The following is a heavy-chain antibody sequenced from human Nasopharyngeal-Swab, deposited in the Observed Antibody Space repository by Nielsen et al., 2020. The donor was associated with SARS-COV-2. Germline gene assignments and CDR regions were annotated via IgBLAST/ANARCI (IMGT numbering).Heavy chain of an antibody. CDR2: IKSKTDGGTT. CDR3: TTDTLSPYCSGGSCYPGWFDP. CDR1: GFTFSNAW. Sequence: GGSLRLSCAASGFTFSNAWMSWVRQAPGKGLEWVGRIKSKTDGGTTDCAAPVKGRFTISRDDSKNTLYLQMNSLKTEDTAVYYCTTDTLSPYCSGGSCYPGWFDPWGQGTLVTVSS. V-gene: IGHV3-15*01. J-gene: IGHJ5*02. D-gene: IGHD2-15*01.